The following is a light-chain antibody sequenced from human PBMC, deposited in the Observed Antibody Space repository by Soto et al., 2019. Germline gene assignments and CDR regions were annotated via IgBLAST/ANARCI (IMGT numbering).Light chain of an antibody. CDR1: QSFSSE. V-gene: IGKV1-5*01. J-gene: IGKJ1*01. Sequence: DIQMTQSPSTLSASVGDRVTITCRASQSFSSELAWYQLKPGKAPTLLISDVSNLQSGIPSRFSGSGSGTEFTLSISSLQPDDFGTYYCQQKRAFGQGTKVEIK. CDR3: QQKRA. CDR2: DVS.